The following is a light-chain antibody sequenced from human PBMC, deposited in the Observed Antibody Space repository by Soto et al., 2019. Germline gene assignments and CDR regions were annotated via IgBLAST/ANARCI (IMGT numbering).Light chain of an antibody. CDR2: DTS. Sequence: EIVLTQSPGTLSLSVGERVTLSCRASQSVSSYLAWYQQTPGQAPRLLLYDTSNRATGTPDRFSGSGSGKDFTLTISRLEPEDFTVYYCQQYGSSPLSFGGGTTVEIK. V-gene: IGKV3-20*01. CDR3: QQYGSSPLS. J-gene: IGKJ4*01. CDR1: QSVSSY.